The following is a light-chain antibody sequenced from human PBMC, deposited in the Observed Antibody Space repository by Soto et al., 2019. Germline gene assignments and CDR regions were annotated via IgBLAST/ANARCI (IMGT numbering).Light chain of an antibody. Sequence: QSVLTQSPSTSGTPGQTVIISCSGSSSNVGDNSVTWYQHLPGTAPKLLMDTNNQRPSGVPDRFSGSKSGTSASLAISGLQSEDEADYYCAAWDDVLNGWVFSGGTKLTVL. J-gene: IGLJ3*02. V-gene: IGLV1-44*01. CDR3: AAWDDVLNGWV. CDR1: SSNVGDNS. CDR2: TNN.